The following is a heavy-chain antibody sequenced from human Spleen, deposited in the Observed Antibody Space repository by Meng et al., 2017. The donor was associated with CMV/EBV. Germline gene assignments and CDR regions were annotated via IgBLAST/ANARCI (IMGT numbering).Heavy chain of an antibody. J-gene: IGHJ4*02. CDR2: ISSSSSYI. D-gene: IGHD3-10*01. V-gene: IGHV3-21*01. CDR3: ARRHYGSGSSFDY. CDR1: GFTFSSYS. Sequence: GGSLRLSCAASGFTFSSYSMNWVRQAPGKGLEWVSSISSSSSYIYYADSVKGRFTISRDNAKNSLYLQMNSLRAEDTAVYYCARRHYGSGSSFDYWGQGTLVTVSS.